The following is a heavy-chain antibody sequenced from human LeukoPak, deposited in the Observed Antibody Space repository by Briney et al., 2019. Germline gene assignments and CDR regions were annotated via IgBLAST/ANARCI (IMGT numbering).Heavy chain of an antibody. V-gene: IGHV3-20*04. CDR2: INWNGGST. D-gene: IGHD1-26*01. Sequence: GGSLRLSCAASGFTFDDYGMSWVRQAPGKGLEWVSGINWNGGSTGYADSVKGRFTISRDNAKNSLYLQMNSLRAEDTALYYCASDSGSYQFDYWGQGTLVTVSS. J-gene: IGHJ4*02. CDR1: GFTFDDYG. CDR3: ASDSGSYQFDY.